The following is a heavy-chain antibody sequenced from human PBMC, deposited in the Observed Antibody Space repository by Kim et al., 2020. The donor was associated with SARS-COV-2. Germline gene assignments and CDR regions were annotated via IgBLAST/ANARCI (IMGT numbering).Heavy chain of an antibody. V-gene: IGHV3-33*08. CDR3: ARGSKISSGYYYSAFDI. Sequence: GGSLRLSWAASGFTFSSYGMHWVRQAPGKGLEWVAVIWYDGSNKYYADSVKGRFTISRDNSKNTLYLQMNSLRAEDTAVYYCARGSKISSGYYYSAFDIWGQGTMVTVSS. CDR1: GFTFSSYG. CDR2: IWYDGSNK. D-gene: IGHD3-22*01. J-gene: IGHJ3*02.